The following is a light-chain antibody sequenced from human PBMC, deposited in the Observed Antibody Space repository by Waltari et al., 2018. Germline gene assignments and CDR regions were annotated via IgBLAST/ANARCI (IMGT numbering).Light chain of an antibody. CDR3: QKYNSYSLLT. V-gene: IGKV1-5*03. CDR1: QSISKW. J-gene: IGKJ4*01. CDR2: EAS. Sequence: DIRMTQSPSTLSASAGDRVIISWRASQSISKWLAWYQQKPGKATKLLIYEASTLQSGVPSRFSGTGSGTDFTLTISSLQPDDFATYFCQKYNSYSLLTFGGGTKVEIK.